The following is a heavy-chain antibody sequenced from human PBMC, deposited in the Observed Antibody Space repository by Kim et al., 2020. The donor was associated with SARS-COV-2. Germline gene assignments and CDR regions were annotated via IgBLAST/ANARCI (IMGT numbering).Heavy chain of an antibody. Sequence: STNYNPSLKSRVTISVDTSKNQFSLKLSSVTAADTAVYYCARGGTALFDYWGQGTLVTVSS. J-gene: IGHJ4*02. CDR2: ST. D-gene: IGHD1-26*01. V-gene: IGHV4-59*09. CDR3: ARGGTALFDY.